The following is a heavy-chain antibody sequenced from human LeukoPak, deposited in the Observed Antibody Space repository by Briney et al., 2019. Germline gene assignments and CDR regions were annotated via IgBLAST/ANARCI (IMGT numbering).Heavy chain of an antibody. CDR3: ARGWGLAAPLVVWSNWFDP. CDR2: ISAYNGNT. D-gene: IGHD3-16*01. Sequence: ASVKVSCKASGYTFTSYGISWVRQAPGQGLEWMGWISAYNGNTNYAQKLQGRVTMTTDTSTSTAYMELRSLRSDDTAVYHCARGWGLAAPLVVWSNWFDPWGQGTLVTVSS. J-gene: IGHJ5*02. V-gene: IGHV1-18*01. CDR1: GYTFTSYG.